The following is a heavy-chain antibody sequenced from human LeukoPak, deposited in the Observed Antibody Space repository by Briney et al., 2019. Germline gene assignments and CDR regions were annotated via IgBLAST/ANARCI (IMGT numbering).Heavy chain of an antibody. Sequence: SETLSLTCTVSGGSISSYYWSWIRQPPGKGLKWIGYIYYSGSTNYNPSLKSRVTISVDTSKNQFSLKLSSVTAADTAVYYCASGWSGYEKDDDAFDIWGQGTMVTVSS. CDR2: IYYSGST. CDR3: ASGWSGYEKDDDAFDI. V-gene: IGHV4-59*01. D-gene: IGHD5-12*01. CDR1: GGSISSYY. J-gene: IGHJ3*02.